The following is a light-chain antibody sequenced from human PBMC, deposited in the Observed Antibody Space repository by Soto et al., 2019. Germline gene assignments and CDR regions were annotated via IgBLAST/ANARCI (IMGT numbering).Light chain of an antibody. CDR1: QSVLYSSNNKNY. Sequence: IVMTQSPDSLAVSLGERATINCKSSQSVLYSSNNKNYLAWYQQKPGQPPKLLIYWASTRESGVPDRFSGSGSGTDFTLTISSLQAEDVVVYYCQQYYSTRTFGQGTKVEIK. J-gene: IGKJ1*01. V-gene: IGKV4-1*01. CDR3: QQYYSTRT. CDR2: WAS.